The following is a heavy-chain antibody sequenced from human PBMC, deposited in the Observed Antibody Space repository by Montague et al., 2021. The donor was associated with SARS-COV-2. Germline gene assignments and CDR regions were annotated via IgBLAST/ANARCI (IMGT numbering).Heavy chain of an antibody. J-gene: IGHJ4*02. CDR2: ISYDGSNK. V-gene: IGHV3-30-3*01. D-gene: IGHD2-15*01. CDR3: ARDLVVVAATPIDH. Sequence: SLRLSCAASGFTFSSYAMHWVRQAPGKGLEWVAVISYDGSNKYYADSVKGRFTISRDNSKNTLYLQMNSLRAEDTAVYYCARDLVVVAATPIDHWGQGTLVTVSS. CDR1: GFTFSSYA.